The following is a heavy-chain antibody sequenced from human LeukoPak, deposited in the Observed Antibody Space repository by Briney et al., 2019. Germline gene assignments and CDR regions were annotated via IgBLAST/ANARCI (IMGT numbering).Heavy chain of an antibody. D-gene: IGHD5-12*01. CDR3: ARDRSGYDIFDY. CDR2: IHHSGST. CDR1: GGSIGSGDYY. J-gene: IGHJ4*02. Sequence: SETLSLTCTVSGGSIGSGDYYWSWIRQSPGKGLEWIGYIHHSGSTYYNPSLKSRLTISVDTSKNQFSLKLSSATAADTAMYYCARDRSGYDIFDYWGQGTLVTVSS. V-gene: IGHV4-30-4*01.